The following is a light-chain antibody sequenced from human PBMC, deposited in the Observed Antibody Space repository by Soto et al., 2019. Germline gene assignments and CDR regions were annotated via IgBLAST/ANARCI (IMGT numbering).Light chain of an antibody. V-gene: IGKV1-27*01. CDR3: QNYNSAPWT. CDR2: AAS. CDR1: QGISNY. J-gene: IGKJ1*01. Sequence: DIQMTQSPSSLSASVGDRVTITCRASQGISNYLAWYQQKPGKVPKLLLYAASTLQSGVPSRFSGSGSVSDFTLTISGVQPEDVATYYCQNYNSAPWTFGQGTKVEIK.